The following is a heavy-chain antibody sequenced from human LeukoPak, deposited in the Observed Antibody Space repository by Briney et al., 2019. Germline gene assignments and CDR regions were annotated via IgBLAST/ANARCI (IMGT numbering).Heavy chain of an antibody. CDR3: AREYYDFSSGYYIDY. D-gene: IGHD3-3*01. V-gene: IGHV3-23*01. J-gene: IGHJ4*02. CDR2: ISGSGGST. CDR1: GFTFSSYA. Sequence: GGSLRLSCAASGFTFSSYAMSWVRQAPGKGLEWVSAISGSGGSTYYADSVKGRFTISRDNAKNSLYLQMNSLRAEDTAVYYCAREYYDFSSGYYIDYWGQGTLVTVSS.